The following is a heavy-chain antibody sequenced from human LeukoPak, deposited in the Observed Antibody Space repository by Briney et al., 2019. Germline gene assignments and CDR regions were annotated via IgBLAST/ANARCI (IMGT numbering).Heavy chain of an antibody. J-gene: IGHJ3*02. CDR3: ASGYCSSTSCSLIAARPDAFDI. CDR2: IIPIFGTA. D-gene: IGHD2-2*01. V-gene: IGHV1-69*05. CDR1: GGTFSSYA. Sequence: SVKVSCKASGGTFSSYAISWVRQAPGQGLEWMGGIIPIFGTANYAQKFQGRVTVTTDESTSTAYMELSSLRSEDTAVYYCASGYCSSTSCSLIAARPDAFDIWGQGTMVTVSS.